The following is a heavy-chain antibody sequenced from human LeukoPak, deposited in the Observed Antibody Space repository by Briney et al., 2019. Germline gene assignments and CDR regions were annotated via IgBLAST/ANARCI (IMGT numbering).Heavy chain of an antibody. V-gene: IGHV3-21*01. Sequence: PGGSLRLSCAASGFTFSSYSMNWVRQAPGKGLEWVSSISRSSSYIYYADSVKGRFTISRDNAKNSLYLQMNSLRSEDTAVYYCARCEDYYDSSGYYPLDYWGQGTLVTVSS. CDR2: ISRSSSYI. CDR3: ARCEDYYDSSGYYPLDY. D-gene: IGHD3-22*01. J-gene: IGHJ4*02. CDR1: GFTFSSYS.